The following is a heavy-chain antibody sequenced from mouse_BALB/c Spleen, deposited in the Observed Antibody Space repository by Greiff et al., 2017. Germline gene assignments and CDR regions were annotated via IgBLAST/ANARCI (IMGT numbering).Heavy chain of an antibody. Sequence: EVMLVESGPELVKPGASVKIPCKASGYTFTDYNMDWVKQSHGKSLEWIGDINPNNGGTIYNQKFKGKATLTVDKSSSTAYMELRSLTSEDTAVYYCARGVYYGNRFAYWGQGTLVTVSA. CDR2: INPNNGGT. CDR1: GYTFTDYN. CDR3: ARGVYYGNRFAY. J-gene: IGHJ3*01. V-gene: IGHV1-18*01. D-gene: IGHD2-1*01.